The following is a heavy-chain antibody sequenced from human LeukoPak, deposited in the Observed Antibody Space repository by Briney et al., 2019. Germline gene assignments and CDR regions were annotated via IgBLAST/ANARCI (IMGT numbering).Heavy chain of an antibody. J-gene: IGHJ4*02. CDR2: IYYSGST. CDR3: ARVSSSWYLFDY. V-gene: IGHV4-59*01. Sequence: SETLSLTCTVSGGSISSYYWSWIRQPPGKGLEWIGYIYYSGSTNCNPSLKSRVTISVDTSKNQFSLKLSSVTAADTAVYYCARVSSSWYLFDYWGQGTLVTVSS. D-gene: IGHD6-13*01. CDR1: GGSISSYY.